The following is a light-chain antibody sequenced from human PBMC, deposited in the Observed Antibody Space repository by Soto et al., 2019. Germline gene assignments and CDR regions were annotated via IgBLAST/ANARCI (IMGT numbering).Light chain of an antibody. V-gene: IGKV1-33*01. Sequence: DIQMTQSPSSLSASVGDRVTITCQASQDISNYLNWYQQKPGKAPKLLIYDASNLETGVPSRCSGSGSGTDFTFTISSLQPEDIATYYCQQYDNLPPRTFGQGTKVEIK. J-gene: IGKJ1*01. CDR1: QDISNY. CDR2: DAS. CDR3: QQYDNLPPRT.